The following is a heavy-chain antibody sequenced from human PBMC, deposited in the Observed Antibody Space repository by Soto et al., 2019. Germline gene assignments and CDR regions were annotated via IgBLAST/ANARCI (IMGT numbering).Heavy chain of an antibody. CDR1: GFTFSSYA. Sequence: EVQLLESGGGLVQPGGSLRLSCAASGFTFSSYAMSWVRQAPGKGLEWVSTVTGNGGRTNYADSVKGRFTISRDNSKNTLYLQMNSLSAEDTAVYYCAKAGSSSSHYYMDVWGKGTTVTVSS. CDR3: AKAGSSSSHYYMDV. CDR2: VTGNGGRT. V-gene: IGHV3-23*01. D-gene: IGHD6-6*01. J-gene: IGHJ6*03.